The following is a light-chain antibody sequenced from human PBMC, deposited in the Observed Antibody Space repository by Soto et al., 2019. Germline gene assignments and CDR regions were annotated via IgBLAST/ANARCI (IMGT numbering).Light chain of an antibody. J-gene: IGKJ3*01. CDR3: HQRRNWVS. V-gene: IGKV3-11*01. Sequence: LTQSPAILSLSPGERGTLSCTASQSVDTYIAWYQQRPGQPPRLLIHDTSHRASGVPARFRGSGSGTDFPLTITSLDPEDFAVYFCHQRRNWVSFGPGTRL. CDR2: DTS. CDR1: QSVDTY.